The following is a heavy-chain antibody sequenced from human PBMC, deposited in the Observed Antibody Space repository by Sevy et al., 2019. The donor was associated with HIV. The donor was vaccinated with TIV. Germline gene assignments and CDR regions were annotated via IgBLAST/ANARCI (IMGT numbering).Heavy chain of an antibody. J-gene: IGHJ4*02. CDR2: IWDDGNSK. CDR1: GFTFRTYG. CDR3: ARGGYCTNGVCYGSIDY. Sequence: GGSLRLSCAASGFTFRTYGMHWVRQAPGKGLEWVAVIWDDGNSKYYADSVKGRFTISRDNLKNTLYLQMNSLRAEDTAVYYCARGGYCTNGVCYGSIDYWGQGTLVTVSS. V-gene: IGHV3-33*01. D-gene: IGHD2-8*01.